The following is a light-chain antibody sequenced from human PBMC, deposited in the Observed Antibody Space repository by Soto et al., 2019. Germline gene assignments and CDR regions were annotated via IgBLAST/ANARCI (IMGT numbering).Light chain of an antibody. J-gene: IGLJ1*01. Sequence: QSVLTQPPSASGTPGQRVTVSCSGNTANIGKNFVYWYQQLPGTAPRLLIYNNDRRPSGVPDRFSGSKSGTSASLAISGLRSEDEADYYCATWDDRQSGRVFGTGTKVTAL. CDR1: TANIGKNF. V-gene: IGLV1-47*02. CDR3: ATWDDRQSGRV. CDR2: NND.